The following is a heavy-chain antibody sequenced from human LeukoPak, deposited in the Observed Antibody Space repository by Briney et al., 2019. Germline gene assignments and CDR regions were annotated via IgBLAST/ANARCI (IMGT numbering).Heavy chain of an antibody. D-gene: IGHD2-15*01. Sequence: SQTLSLTCAISGDSVSGSSATWNWIRQSPSRGLEWLGRAYYKSKWYYDYALSVKSRIAISPATSRNQFSLQLNSVTPEDTAVYYCARDPSGGFRWYFDLWGRGTLVTVSS. J-gene: IGHJ2*01. CDR2: AYYKSKWYY. CDR3: ARDPSGGFRWYFDL. V-gene: IGHV6-1*01. CDR1: GDSVSGSSAT.